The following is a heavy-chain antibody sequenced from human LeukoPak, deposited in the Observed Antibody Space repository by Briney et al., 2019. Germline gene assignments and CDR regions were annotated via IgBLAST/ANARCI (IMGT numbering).Heavy chain of an antibody. Sequence: GESLKTSCKGSGYSFTNYWIGWVRPMRGKGLEWVGIIYPGDSDTSSSPSFQGQVTISADKSISAAYLQWSSLKASDTAMYYCARRDGYNFKGDYWGQGTLVTVSS. V-gene: IGHV5-51*01. CDR3: ARRDGYNFKGDY. D-gene: IGHD5-24*01. CDR1: GYSFTNYW. CDR2: IYPGDSDT. J-gene: IGHJ4*02.